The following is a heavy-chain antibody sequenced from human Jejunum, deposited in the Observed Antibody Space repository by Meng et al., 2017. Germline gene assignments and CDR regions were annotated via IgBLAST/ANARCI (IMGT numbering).Heavy chain of an antibody. Sequence: GESLKISCAASGFIFRGYEMNWVRQAPGKGLEWVSHISSSGTTLYYADSVRGRFTISRDNAKSSLYLQMNSLRPEDTAVYYCAKSWGSGTYLGGDYWGQGTLVTVSS. D-gene: IGHD1-26*01. V-gene: IGHV3-48*03. CDR3: AKSWGSGTYLGGDY. J-gene: IGHJ4*02. CDR2: ISSSGTTL. CDR1: GFIFRGYE.